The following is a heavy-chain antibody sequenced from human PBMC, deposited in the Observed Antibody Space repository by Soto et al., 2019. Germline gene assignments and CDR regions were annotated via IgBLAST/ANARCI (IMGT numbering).Heavy chain of an antibody. CDR3: ARAVHYSTGTYYFDY. V-gene: IGHV1-8*01. Sequence: ASVKVSCKASGYTFTSYDINWVRQATGQGLEWMGWMNPNSGNTGYAQKFQGRVTMTRNTSISTAYMELSSLGSEDTAVYYCARAVHYSTGTYYFDYWGPGTLVTVSS. D-gene: IGHD1-7*01. CDR2: MNPNSGNT. J-gene: IGHJ4*02. CDR1: GYTFTSYD.